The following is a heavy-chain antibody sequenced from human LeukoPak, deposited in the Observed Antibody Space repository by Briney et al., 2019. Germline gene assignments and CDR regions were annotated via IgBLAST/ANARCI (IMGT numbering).Heavy chain of an antibody. CDR3: ARHADYHTLTVFDY. Sequence: GESLKISYKGSGYNFTNYWISWVRQMPGKGLEWMGRIDPSNSYTNYSPPFQGHVTISADRSISTAYLQWNSLKASDTAMYYCARHADYHTLTVFDYRGQGTLVTVS. J-gene: IGHJ4*02. D-gene: IGHD3-9*01. CDR2: IDPSNSYT. V-gene: IGHV5-10-1*01. CDR1: GYNFTNYW.